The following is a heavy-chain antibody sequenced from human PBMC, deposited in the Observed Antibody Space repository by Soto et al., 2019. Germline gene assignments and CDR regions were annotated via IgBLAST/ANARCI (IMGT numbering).Heavy chain of an antibody. Sequence: QVQLQESGPGLVQPSQTLSLTCTVSGGSISSGGYYWSWIRQHPGTGLEWIGHISYSGSTYYNTSLQTGVTISQDTTRNQFPLIVNSVTAADTAVYYCARGVLHWCQGTLLTVSS. CDR3: ARGVLH. J-gene: IGHJ4*01. CDR2: ISYSGST. CDR1: GGSISSGGYY. V-gene: IGHV4-31*03.